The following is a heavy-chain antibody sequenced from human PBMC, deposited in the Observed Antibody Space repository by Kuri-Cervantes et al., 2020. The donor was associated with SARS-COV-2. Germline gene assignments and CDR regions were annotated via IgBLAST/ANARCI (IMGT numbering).Heavy chain of an antibody. V-gene: IGHV1-18*04. CDR3: ARVVGATKTPFDY. D-gene: IGHD1-26*01. Sequence: ASVKVSCKASGYTFTGYYMHWVRQAPGQGLEWMGWTSAYNGNTNYAQKLQGRVTMTTDTSTSTAYMELRSLRSDDTAVYYCARVVGATKTPFDYWGQGTLVTVSS. CDR1: GYTFTGYY. CDR2: TSAYNGNT. J-gene: IGHJ4*02.